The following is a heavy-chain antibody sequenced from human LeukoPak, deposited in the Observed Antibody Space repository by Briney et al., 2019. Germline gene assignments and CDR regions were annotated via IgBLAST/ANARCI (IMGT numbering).Heavy chain of an antibody. CDR3: ARDLAVAGTNYFDF. J-gene: IGHJ4*02. CDR2: VFHSGST. D-gene: IGHD6-19*01. Sequence: SETLSLTCSVSGDSISSNEWWSWVRQPPGKGLEWIGEVFHSGSTNFNPSLKSRVTISIDKSKNQFSLEVTSVTAADTAIYYCARDLAVAGTNYFDFWGQGVLVTVSS. V-gene: IGHV4-4*02. CDR1: GDSISSNEW.